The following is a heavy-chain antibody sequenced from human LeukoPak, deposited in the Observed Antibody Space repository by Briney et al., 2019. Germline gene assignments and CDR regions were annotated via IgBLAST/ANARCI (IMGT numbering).Heavy chain of an antibody. CDR2: IKPKNGGT. D-gene: IGHD2-2*01. CDR1: GYTFTGYY. J-gene: IGHJ5*02. V-gene: IGHV1-2*02. CDR3: AWAREDIVVVPAAIWFDP. Sequence: ASLKVSCKASGYTFTGYYMHWVRQAPGQGLGWMGWIKPKNGGTNYAKKFEGSVTMTRDTSISTSCMKLSRLRTDVKTVYYAAWAREDIVVVPAAIWFDPWGQGTLVTVSS.